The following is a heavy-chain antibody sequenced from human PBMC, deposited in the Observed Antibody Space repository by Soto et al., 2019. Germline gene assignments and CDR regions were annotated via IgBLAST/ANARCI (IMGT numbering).Heavy chain of an antibody. CDR2: ISSSSSTI. D-gene: IGHD4-17*01. Sequence: GGSLRLSCAASGFTFSSYSMNWVRQAPGKGLEWVSYISSSSSTIYYADSVKGRFTISRDNAKNSLYLQMNSLRAEDTVVYYCARGGNTVTNDAFDIWGQGTMVTVSS. J-gene: IGHJ3*02. V-gene: IGHV3-48*01. CDR1: GFTFSSYS. CDR3: ARGGNTVTNDAFDI.